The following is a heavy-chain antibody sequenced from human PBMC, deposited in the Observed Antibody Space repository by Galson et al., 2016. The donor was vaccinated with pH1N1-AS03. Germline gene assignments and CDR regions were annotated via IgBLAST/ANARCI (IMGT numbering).Heavy chain of an antibody. D-gene: IGHD3-10*01. CDR2: IYGGNGNT. J-gene: IGHJ4*02. V-gene: IGHV1-3*01. CDR1: GYTFPGYA. Sequence: SVKVSCKASGYTFPGYAIHWVRQAPGQRLEWMGYIYGGNGNTKYSQKFQGIFTMTRDTSATTLYLEMNSLKTEDTAVYYCTTVGSQWGQGTLVTVSS. CDR3: TTVGSQ.